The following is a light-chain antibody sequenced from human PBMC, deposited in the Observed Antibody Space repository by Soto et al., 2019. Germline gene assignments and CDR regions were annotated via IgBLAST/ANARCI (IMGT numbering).Light chain of an antibody. CDR3: QQYGSSPGT. CDR1: QSVSSSY. Sequence: EIVLTQSPGTLSLSPGERATLSCRASQSVSSSYLAWYQQKPGQAPRLLIYGASSRATGIPDRFSGGGSVTGLTLTISRLEPEDFAVYYCQQYGSSPGTFGQGTKVEIK. V-gene: IGKV3-20*01. J-gene: IGKJ1*01. CDR2: GAS.